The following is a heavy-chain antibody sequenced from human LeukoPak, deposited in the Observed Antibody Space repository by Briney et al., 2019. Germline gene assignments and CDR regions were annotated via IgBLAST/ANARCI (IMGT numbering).Heavy chain of an antibody. CDR3: VKETAFYDH. J-gene: IGHJ4*02. CDR1: GFTFSRSP. Sequence: TGGSLRLSCSASGFTFSRSPMHWVRQAPGKGLEYVSAISSDGVSTYYGASVKGRFTISRDNSKNTLYLQMSSLRAEDTALYYCVKETAFYDHWSPGTLVTVSS. V-gene: IGHV3-64D*06. D-gene: IGHD2/OR15-2a*01. CDR2: ISSDGVST.